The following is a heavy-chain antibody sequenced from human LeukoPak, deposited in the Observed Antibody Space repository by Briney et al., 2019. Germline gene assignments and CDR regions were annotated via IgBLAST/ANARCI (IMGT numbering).Heavy chain of an antibody. V-gene: IGHV5-51*01. J-gene: IGHJ4*02. CDR1: GYSFSNYW. CDR2: IYPGDYET. Sequence: GESLKMSCEGSGYSFSNYWIGWVRQMPGKGLEWMGIIYPGDYETRYSPSFQGLVTISVDKSISTAYLQWSSLKASDTAMYYCAIPPGYCGNDCSFDHWGQGTLVTVSS. CDR3: AIPPGYCGNDCSFDH. D-gene: IGHD2-21*02.